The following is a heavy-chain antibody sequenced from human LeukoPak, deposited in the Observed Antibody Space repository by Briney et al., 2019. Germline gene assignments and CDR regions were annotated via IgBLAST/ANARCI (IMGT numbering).Heavy chain of an antibody. J-gene: IGHJ4*02. Sequence: GGSLRLSCAASGFTFTTYWMSWVRQAPGKGLEWVANLNLDGSEKYYVDSVKGRFTISRDNAKNSLYLQMNSLRAEDTAVYYCARDYYAILDYWGQGTLVTVSS. CDR3: ARDYYAILDY. CDR1: GFTFTTYW. D-gene: IGHD3-10*01. CDR2: LNLDGSEK. V-gene: IGHV3-7*01.